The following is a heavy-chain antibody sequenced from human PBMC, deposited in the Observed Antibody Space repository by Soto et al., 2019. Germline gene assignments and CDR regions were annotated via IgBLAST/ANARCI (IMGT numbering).Heavy chain of an antibody. J-gene: IGHJ4*02. Sequence: QVQLVQSGAEVKKPGPSVRVSCKASGYTFTDCYVHWVRQAPGQGLEWMGWINPTRGGTNIAQILKGMGNMTRDMSISTAYMELPRLPSDDTAVYYCVRDMLVRSAKHDFEYWGQGPLVTVSS. D-gene: IGHD2-8*01. CDR2: INPTRGGT. V-gene: IGHV1-2*02. CDR1: GYTFTDCY. CDR3: VRDMLVRSAKHDFEY.